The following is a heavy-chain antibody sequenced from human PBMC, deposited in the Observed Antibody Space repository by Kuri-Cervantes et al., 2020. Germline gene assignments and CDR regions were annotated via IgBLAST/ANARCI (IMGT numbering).Heavy chain of an antibody. CDR3: AREGVYCSSTSCYGDGYYYYYYMDV. D-gene: IGHD2-2*01. J-gene: IGHJ6*03. Sequence: ASVKVSCKASGYTFTGYYMHWVRQAPGQGLEWMGWINPNSGGTNYAQKFQGWVTMTRDTSISTAYMGLSRLRSDDTAVYYCAREGVYCSSTSCYGDGYYYYYYMDVWGKGTTVTVSS. CDR1: GYTFTGYY. CDR2: INPNSGGT. V-gene: IGHV1-2*04.